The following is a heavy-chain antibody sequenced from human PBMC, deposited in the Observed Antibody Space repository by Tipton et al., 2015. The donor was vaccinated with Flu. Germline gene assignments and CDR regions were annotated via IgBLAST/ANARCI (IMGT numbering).Heavy chain of an antibody. Sequence: TLSLTCTVSGGSISSYYWSWIRQPPGKGLEWIGYIYYSGSTNYNPSLKSRVTISVDTAKNQFSLKLSSVTAADTAVYYCARDRPLRRLDYWGQGTLVTVSS. CDR1: GGSISSYY. J-gene: IGHJ4*02. V-gene: IGHV4-59*01. CDR3: ARDRPLRRLDY. CDR2: IYYSGST.